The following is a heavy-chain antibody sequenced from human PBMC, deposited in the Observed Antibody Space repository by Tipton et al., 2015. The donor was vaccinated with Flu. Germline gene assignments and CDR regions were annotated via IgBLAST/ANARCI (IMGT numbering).Heavy chain of an antibody. CDR3: ARLSYYDVDLKNFYFDH. Sequence: TLSLTCTVSSGPIRSTNYFCAWIRQPPGKRLELIGSIYPSGTTYYNPSLKSRVTISVDTSKSQFSLKLRSVTAADTAVYYCARLSYYDVDLKNFYFDHWGQGALVTVSS. CDR2: IYPSGTT. V-gene: IGHV4-39*01. CDR1: SGPIRSTNYF. D-gene: IGHD3-10*02. J-gene: IGHJ4*02.